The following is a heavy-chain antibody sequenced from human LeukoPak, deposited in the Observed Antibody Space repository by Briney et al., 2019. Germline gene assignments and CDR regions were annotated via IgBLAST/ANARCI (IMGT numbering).Heavy chain of an antibody. D-gene: IGHD4-23*01. V-gene: IGHV3-74*01. J-gene: IGHJ4*02. CDR1: GFIFSSYW. CDR3: VRDGDSTVDFDY. CDR2: SSSDGSST. Sequence: GGSLRLSCAASGFIFSSYWMHWVRQAPGKGLVWVSRSSSDGSSTVYADSVEGRFTISRDNAKNTLYLQMNGLRAEDTAVYYCVRDGDSTVDFDYWGQGTLVTVSS.